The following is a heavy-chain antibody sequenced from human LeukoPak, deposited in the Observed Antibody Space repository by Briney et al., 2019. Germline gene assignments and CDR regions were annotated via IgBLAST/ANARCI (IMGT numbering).Heavy chain of an antibody. Sequence: SETLSLTCTVSGGSISSYHWSWIRQPPGKGLEWIGYIYTSGSTNYNPSLKSRVTISVDTSKNQFSLKLSSVTAADTAVYYCARGREMATLDHWFDPWGQGTLVTVSS. CDR2: IYTSGST. D-gene: IGHD5-24*01. J-gene: IGHJ5*02. CDR3: ARGREMATLDHWFDP. V-gene: IGHV4-4*09. CDR1: GGSISSYH.